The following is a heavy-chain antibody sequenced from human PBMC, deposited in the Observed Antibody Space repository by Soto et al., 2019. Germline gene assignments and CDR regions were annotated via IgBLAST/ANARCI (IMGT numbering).Heavy chain of an antibody. CDR3: ARDERNYDILTGYSRYYYYYGMDV. V-gene: IGHV1-69*13. CDR2: IIPIFGTA. J-gene: IGHJ6*02. CDR1: GGTFSSYA. D-gene: IGHD3-9*01. Sequence: ASVKVSCKASGGTFSSYAISWVRQAPGQGLEWMGGIIPIFGTANYAQKFQGRVTITADESTSTAYMELSSLRSEDTAVYYCARDERNYDILTGYSRYYYYYGMDVWGQGTTVTVSS.